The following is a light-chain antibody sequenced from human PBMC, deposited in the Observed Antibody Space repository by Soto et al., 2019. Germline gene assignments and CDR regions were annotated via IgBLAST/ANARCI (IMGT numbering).Light chain of an antibody. J-gene: IGKJ1*01. CDR3: QRYDSPPWT. V-gene: IGKV1-27*01. CDR2: SAS. Sequence: DIQMTQSPSSLSASVGDRLTITCRASHDIHTYLAWFQQKPGEVPKVLLYSASTLQSGVPSRFSGSGSGTDFTLTISGLQPEDVATYYCQRYDSPPWTFGQGTKVAIK. CDR1: HDIHTY.